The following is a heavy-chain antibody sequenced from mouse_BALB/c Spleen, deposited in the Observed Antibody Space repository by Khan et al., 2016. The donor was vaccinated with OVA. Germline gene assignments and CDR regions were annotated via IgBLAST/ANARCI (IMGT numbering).Heavy chain of an antibody. Sequence: QVQLKESGAELARPGASVKMSCKASGYTFTSYTMHWIQKRPGQGLEWIGYINPSNGYTNYTQMFKDKATLTTDKSNNTPYLQLSSLTSDDSAVYTCVRDGAYHRNDGWFAYWGQGTLVTVSA. D-gene: IGHD2-14*01. CDR2: INPSNGYT. CDR3: VRDGAYHRNDGWFAY. V-gene: IGHV1-4*01. J-gene: IGHJ3*01. CDR1: GYTFTSYT.